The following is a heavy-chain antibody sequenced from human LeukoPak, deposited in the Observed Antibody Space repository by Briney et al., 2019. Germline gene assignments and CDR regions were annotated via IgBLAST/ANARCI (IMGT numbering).Heavy chain of an antibody. D-gene: IGHD2-21*01. J-gene: IGHJ4*02. CDR2: FYYSGST. V-gene: IGHV4-30-4*07. Sequence: PSQTLSLTCAVSGGSISRGGYSWSWIRQPPGKGLEWIGYFYYSGSTYYNPSLKSRVTISVDTSKNQLSLKLSSVTAADTAVYYCARHRILWWGTAGLNFDYWGQGTLVTVSS. CDR3: ARHRILWWGTAGLNFDY. CDR1: GGSISRGGYS.